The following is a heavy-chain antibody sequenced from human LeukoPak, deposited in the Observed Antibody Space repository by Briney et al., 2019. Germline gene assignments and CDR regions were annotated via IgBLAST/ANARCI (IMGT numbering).Heavy chain of an antibody. CDR2: TYYRSKWRN. J-gene: IGHJ5*02. Sequence: SQTLSLTCAISGDSVSSNSASWNWIRQSPSRGLEWLGRTYYRSKWRNDYAVSVKSRITISPDTSKNQFSLKLSSVTAADTAVYYCARVVAAARGWFDPWGQGTLVTVSS. D-gene: IGHD6-13*01. V-gene: IGHV6-1*01. CDR3: ARVVAAARGWFDP. CDR1: GDSVSSNSAS.